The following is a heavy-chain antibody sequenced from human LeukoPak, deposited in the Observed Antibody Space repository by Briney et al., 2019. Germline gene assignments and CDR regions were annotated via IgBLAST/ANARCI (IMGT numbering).Heavy chain of an antibody. CDR3: ARNGGNSDYDY. D-gene: IGHD4-23*01. Sequence: SETLSLTCAVSGGSISSSSSICWTWVRQPPGEGLEWIGEIYHNGATNYNPSLKSRVTMLLDRSKNQFFLKLNSVTAADTAVYYCARNGGNSDYDYWGQGTLVTVSA. V-gene: IGHV4-4*02. J-gene: IGHJ4*02. CDR1: GGSISSSSSIC. CDR2: IYHNGAT.